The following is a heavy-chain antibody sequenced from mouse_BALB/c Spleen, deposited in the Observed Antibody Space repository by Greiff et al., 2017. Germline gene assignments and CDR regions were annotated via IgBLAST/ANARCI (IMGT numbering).Heavy chain of an antibody. Sequence: EVQLQQSGPELVKPGASVKMSCKASGYTFTSYVMHWVKQKPGQGLEWIGYINPYNDGTKYNEKFKGKATLTSDKSSSTAYMELSSLTSEDSAVYYCARGSSPIAMDYWGQGTSVTVSS. V-gene: IGHV1-14*01. CDR2: INPYNDGT. CDR3: ARGSSPIAMDY. D-gene: IGHD1-1*01. J-gene: IGHJ4*01. CDR1: GYTFTSYV.